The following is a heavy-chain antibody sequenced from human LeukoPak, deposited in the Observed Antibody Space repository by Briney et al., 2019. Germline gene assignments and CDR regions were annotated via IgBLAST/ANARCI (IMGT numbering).Heavy chain of an antibody. CDR3: ARKTAHGAFDI. J-gene: IGHJ3*02. V-gene: IGHV3-48*01. Sequence: PGGSLRLSCAASGLTFSNYNMNWVRQAPGKGLEWVSYISSSSSTIYYADSVKGRFTISRDNAKNSLYLQMNSLRAEDTAVYYCARKTAHGAFDIWGQGTMVTVSS. CDR2: ISSSSSTI. CDR1: GLTFSNYN.